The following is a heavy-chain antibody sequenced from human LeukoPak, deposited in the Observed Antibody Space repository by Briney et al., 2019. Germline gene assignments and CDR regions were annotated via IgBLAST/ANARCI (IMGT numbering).Heavy chain of an antibody. CDR2: ISGGGGST. CDR1: GFTFSSYA. J-gene: IGHJ4*02. D-gene: IGHD3-22*01. CDR3: AKGVYYYDSSGYYLN. V-gene: IGHV3-23*01. Sequence: GGSLRLSCAASGFTFSSYAMSWVRQAPGKGLEWVSAISGGGGSTYYADSVKGRFTISRDNSKNTLYLQMNSLRAEDTAVYYCAKGVYYYDSSGYYLNWGQGTLVTVSS.